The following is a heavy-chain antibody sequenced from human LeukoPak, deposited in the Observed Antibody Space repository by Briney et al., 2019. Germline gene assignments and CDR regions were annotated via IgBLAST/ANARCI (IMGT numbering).Heavy chain of an antibody. J-gene: IGHJ4*02. D-gene: IGHD2-15*01. V-gene: IGHV7-4-1*02. CDR3: ARSHQPYCSGGSCYLDYFDY. Sequence: ASEKVSCKASGYTVTSYAMYGVRQATGQWLEWMGCINTNTGNPTYAQGFTGRFVFSLDTSVSTAYLQISSLKAEDTAVYYCARSHQPYCSGGSCYLDYFDYWGQGTLVTVSS. CDR1: GYTVTSYA. CDR2: INTNTGNP.